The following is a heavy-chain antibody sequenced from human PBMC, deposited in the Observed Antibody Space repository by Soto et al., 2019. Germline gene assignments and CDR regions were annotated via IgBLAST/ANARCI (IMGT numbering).Heavy chain of an antibody. CDR3: ARVRFMVRGVNTRTNAPHFDY. CDR1: GGSISSGDYY. J-gene: IGHJ4*02. CDR2: IYYSGST. Sequence: KASETLSLTCTVSGGSISSGDYYWSWIRQPPGKGLEWIGYIYYSGSTYYNPSLKSRVTISVDTSKNQFSLKLSSVTAADTAVYYCARVRFMVRGVNTRTNAPHFDYWGQGTLVTVSS. V-gene: IGHV4-30-4*01. D-gene: IGHD3-10*01.